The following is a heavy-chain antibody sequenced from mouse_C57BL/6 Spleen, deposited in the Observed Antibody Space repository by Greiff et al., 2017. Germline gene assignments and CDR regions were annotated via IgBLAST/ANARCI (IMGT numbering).Heavy chain of an antibody. Sequence: QVQLQQPGAELVKPGASVKLSCKASGYTFTSYWMHWVKQRPGRGLEWIGRIDPNSGGTKYNEKFKSKATLTVDKPSSPAYMQLSSLTSEDSAVYDSASDGVTTLYYYAMGYWGQGTSVTVSS. V-gene: IGHV1-62-3*01. D-gene: IGHD2-5*01. CDR2: IDPNSGGT. J-gene: IGHJ4*01. CDR1: GYTFTSYW. CDR3: ASDGVTTLYYYAMGY.